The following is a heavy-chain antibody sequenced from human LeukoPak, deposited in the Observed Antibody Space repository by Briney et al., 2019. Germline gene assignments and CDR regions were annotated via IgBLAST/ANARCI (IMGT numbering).Heavy chain of an antibody. CDR3: AKDGRPAAKVSAYFDY. D-gene: IGHD2-2*01. CDR1: GFTFSSYA. Sequence: PGGSLRLSCATSGFTFSSYAMSWVRQAPGKGLEWVSAISGSGGSTYYADSVKGRFTTSRDNSKNTLYLQMNSLRAEDTAVYYCAKDGRPAAKVSAYFDYWGQGTLVTVSS. CDR2: ISGSGGST. J-gene: IGHJ4*02. V-gene: IGHV3-23*01.